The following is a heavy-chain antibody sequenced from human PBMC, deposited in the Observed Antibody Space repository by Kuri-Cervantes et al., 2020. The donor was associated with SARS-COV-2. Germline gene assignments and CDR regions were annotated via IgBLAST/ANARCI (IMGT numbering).Heavy chain of an antibody. CDR3: ARSLYGGTSWYYGMDV. V-gene: IGHV3-33*01. J-gene: IGHJ6*02. Sequence: GGSLRLSCAASGFTFSSYAMHWVRQAPGKGLEWVAVIWYDGSNKYHADSVKGRFTTSRDNSKNTLYLQMNSLRAEDTAVYYCARSLYGGTSWYYGMDVWGQGTTVTVSS. CDR1: GFTFSSYA. D-gene: IGHD4-23*01. CDR2: IWYDGSNK.